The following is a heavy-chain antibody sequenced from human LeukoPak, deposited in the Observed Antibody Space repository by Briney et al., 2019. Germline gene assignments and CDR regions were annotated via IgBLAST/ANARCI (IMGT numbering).Heavy chain of an antibody. V-gene: IGHV3-11*04. CDR2: ISSGGSTI. J-gene: IGHJ6*03. Sequence: GGSLRLSCAASGFTFSDYYMSWIRQAPGKGLEWVSYISSGGSTIYYADSVKGRFTISRDNAKNSMYLQVNSLRVDDTAVYYCARVRMTTDYYYYYYMDVWGKGTTVTVS. D-gene: IGHD4-11*01. CDR3: ARVRMTTDYYYYYYMDV. CDR1: GFTFSDYY.